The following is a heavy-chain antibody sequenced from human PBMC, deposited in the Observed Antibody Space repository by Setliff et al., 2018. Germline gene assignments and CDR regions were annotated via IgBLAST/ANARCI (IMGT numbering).Heavy chain of an antibody. CDR3: ARDISLGKAAVWFGELKGWFDP. V-gene: IGHV1-69*04. J-gene: IGHJ5*02. D-gene: IGHD3-10*01. Sequence: ASVKVSCKASGGTFSSYTISWVRQAPGQGLEWMGRIIPILGIANYAQKFQGRVTITADKSTSTAYMELSSLRSEDTAVYYCARDISLGKAAVWFGELKGWFDPWGQGTLVTV. CDR1: GGTFSSYT. CDR2: IIPILGIA.